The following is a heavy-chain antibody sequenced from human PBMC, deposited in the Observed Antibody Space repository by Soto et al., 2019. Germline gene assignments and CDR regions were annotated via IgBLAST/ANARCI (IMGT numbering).Heavy chain of an antibody. Sequence: PGGSLRLSCAASGFTFIGYAGRWIRQAPGKGLEWVSAISGSGGSTYYADSVKGRFTISRDNSKNTLYLQMNSLRAEDTAVYYCAKEDGSSSRSFDYWGQGTLVTVSS. CDR1: GFTFIGYA. J-gene: IGHJ4*02. V-gene: IGHV3-23*01. CDR3: AKEDGSSSRSFDY. D-gene: IGHD6-6*01. CDR2: ISGSGGST.